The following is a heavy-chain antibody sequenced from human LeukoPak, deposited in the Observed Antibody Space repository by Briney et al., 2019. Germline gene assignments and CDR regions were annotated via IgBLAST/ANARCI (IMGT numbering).Heavy chain of an antibody. CDR2: IGGDGRGT. V-gene: IGHV3-23*01. J-gene: IGHJ4*02. Sequence: PGGSLRLSRAASGFTFSNHAMTWVRQAPGKGLEWVSAIGGDGRGTDYADSVKGRFTISRDNSKNTLYLEMNSLRAEDTARYYCARRVGGTPDYWGPGTLVTVSS. D-gene: IGHD1-26*01. CDR1: GFTFSNHA. CDR3: ARRVGGTPDY.